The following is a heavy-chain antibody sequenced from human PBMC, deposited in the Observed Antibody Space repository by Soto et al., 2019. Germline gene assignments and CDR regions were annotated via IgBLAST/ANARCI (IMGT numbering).Heavy chain of an antibody. D-gene: IGHD2-21*02. CDR3: ARALIVVVTAIPPLDY. CDR2: INAGNGNT. V-gene: IGHV1-3*01. Sequence: ASVKVSCTASGYTFTSYAMHWVRQAPGQRLEWMGWINAGNGNTKYSQKFQGRVTITRDTSASTAYMELSSLRSEDTAVYYCARALIVVVTAIPPLDYWGQGTLVTVSS. CDR1: GYTFTSYA. J-gene: IGHJ4*02.